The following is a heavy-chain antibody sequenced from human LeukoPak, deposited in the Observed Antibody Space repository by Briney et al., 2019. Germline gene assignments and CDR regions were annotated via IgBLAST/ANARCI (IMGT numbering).Heavy chain of an antibody. Sequence: GGSLRLSCAAYGFTFSSYSMNWVRQAPGKGLEWVSSITSSSSYIYYADSVKGRFTISRDNSKNTLYLQMNSLRAEDTAVYYCAKDGNWGSLHFFDYWGQGTLVTVSS. V-gene: IGHV3-21*04. D-gene: IGHD7-27*01. CDR3: AKDGNWGSLHFFDY. CDR1: GFTFSSYS. J-gene: IGHJ4*02. CDR2: ITSSSSYI.